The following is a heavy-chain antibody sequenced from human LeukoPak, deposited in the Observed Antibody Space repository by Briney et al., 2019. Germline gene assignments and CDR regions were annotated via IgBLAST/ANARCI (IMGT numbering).Heavy chain of an antibody. D-gene: IGHD1-26*01. V-gene: IGHV4-4*09. CDR3: ARLRVSGSYLYYFDY. CDR1: NGSISNCH. Sequence: PSETLSLTCTVSNGSISNCHWSWVRQPPGKGLEWIGYILTSGTTNYNPSLKSRLTISVDTSKNQFTLKLSSVTAADTAVYYCARLRVSGSYLYYFDYWGQGTLVTVSS. CDR2: ILTSGTT. J-gene: IGHJ4*02.